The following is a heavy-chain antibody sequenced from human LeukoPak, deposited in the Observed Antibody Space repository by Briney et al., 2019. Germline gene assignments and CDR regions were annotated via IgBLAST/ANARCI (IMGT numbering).Heavy chain of an antibody. J-gene: IGHJ4*02. CDR1: GGSFSGYY. Sequence: SETLSLTCAVYGGSFSGYYWSWIRQPPGKGLEWIGEINHSGSTNYNPSLKSRVTISVDTSKNQFSLKLSSVTAADTAVYYCARESEIRFLEWFIDYWGQGTLVTVSS. CDR2: INHSGST. CDR3: ARESEIRFLEWFIDY. D-gene: IGHD3-3*01. V-gene: IGHV4-34*01.